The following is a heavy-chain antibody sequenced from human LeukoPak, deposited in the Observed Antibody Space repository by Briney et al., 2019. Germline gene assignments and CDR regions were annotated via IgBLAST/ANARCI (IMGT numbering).Heavy chain of an antibody. J-gene: IGHJ4*02. CDR3: TRERRDGYKVYFDY. CDR1: GGSISSYY. V-gene: IGHV4-59*01. Sequence: SETLSLTCTVSGGSISSYYWSWIRQPPGKGLEWIGNIYYSGSTNYNPSLKSRVTISVDTSKNQFSLRLSSVTAADTAVYYCTRERRDGYKVYFDYWGQGTLVTVSS. D-gene: IGHD5-24*01. CDR2: IYYSGST.